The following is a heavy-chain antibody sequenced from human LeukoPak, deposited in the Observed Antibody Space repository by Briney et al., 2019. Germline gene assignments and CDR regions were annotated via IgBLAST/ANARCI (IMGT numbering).Heavy chain of an antibody. CDR3: ARGRGKYYYMDV. Sequence: SETLSLTCAVYGGSFSGYYWSWIRQPPGKGLEWIGEINHSGSTNYNPSLKSRVTISVDPSKNQFSLKLSSVTAADTAVYYCARGRGKYYYMDVWGKGTTVTVSS. J-gene: IGHJ6*03. CDR2: INHSGST. V-gene: IGHV4-34*01. D-gene: IGHD5-12*01. CDR1: GGSFSGYY.